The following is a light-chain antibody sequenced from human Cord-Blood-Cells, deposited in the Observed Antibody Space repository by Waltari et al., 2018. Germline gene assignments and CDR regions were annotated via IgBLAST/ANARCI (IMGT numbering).Light chain of an antibody. CDR1: QRVSSY. Sequence: EIVLKQSPATLSLSPGERATLPCRASQRVSSYLAWYQQKPGQAPRLLIYDASNRATGIPARFSGSGSGTDFTLTISSLEPEDFAVYYCQQRSNWLTFGGGTKVEIK. J-gene: IGKJ4*01. V-gene: IGKV3-11*01. CDR2: DAS. CDR3: QQRSNWLT.